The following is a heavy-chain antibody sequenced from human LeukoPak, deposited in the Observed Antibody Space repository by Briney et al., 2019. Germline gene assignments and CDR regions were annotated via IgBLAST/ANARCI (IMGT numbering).Heavy chain of an antibody. D-gene: IGHD2-2*01. J-gene: IGHJ4*02. CDR2: IYYSGST. CDR3: ARVLGYCSSTSCYYVDY. CDR1: GGSISSYY. V-gene: IGHV4-59*08. Sequence: SETLSLTCTVSGGSISSYYWSWIRQPPGKGLEWIGYIYYSGSTNYNPSLKSRVTISVDTSKNQFSLKLSSVTAADTAVYYCARVLGYCSSTSCYYVDYWGQGTLVTVSS.